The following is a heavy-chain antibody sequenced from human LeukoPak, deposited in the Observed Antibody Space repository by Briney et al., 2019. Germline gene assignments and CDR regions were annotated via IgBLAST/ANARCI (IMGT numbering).Heavy chain of an antibody. Sequence: SETLSLTCTVSGGSISSYYWSWIRQPPGKGLEWIGYIYYSGSTNYNPSLKSRVTISVNTSKNQFSLKLSSVTAADTAVYYCARVESSSPRPYYYYYYYMDVWGKGTTVTVSS. J-gene: IGHJ6*03. CDR2: IYYSGST. CDR1: GGSISSYY. D-gene: IGHD6-13*01. CDR3: ARVESSSPRPYYYYYYYMDV. V-gene: IGHV4-59*01.